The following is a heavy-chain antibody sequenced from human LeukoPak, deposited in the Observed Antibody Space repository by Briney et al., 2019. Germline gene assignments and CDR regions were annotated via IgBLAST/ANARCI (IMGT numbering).Heavy chain of an antibody. J-gene: IGHJ4*02. CDR2: INPNSGGT. CDR1: GYTFTGYY. V-gene: IGHV1-2*02. D-gene: IGHD3-22*01. CDR3: ARVAYPSEYYYDSSGYYRMGY. Sequence: ASVKVSCKASGYTFTGYYMHWVRQAPGQGLEWMGWINPNSGGTNYAQKFQGRVTMTRDTSISTAYMELSRLRSDDTAVYYCARVAYPSEYYYDSSGYYRMGYWGQGTLVTVSS.